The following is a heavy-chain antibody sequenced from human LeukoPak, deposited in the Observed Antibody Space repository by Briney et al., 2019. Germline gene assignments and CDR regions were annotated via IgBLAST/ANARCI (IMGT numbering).Heavy chain of an antibody. J-gene: IGHJ3*02. Sequence: SETLSLTCTVSGGSISSGDYYWSWIRQPPGKGLEWIGYIYYSGSTYHNPSLKSRVTISVDTSKNQFSLKLSSVTAADTAVYYCARGVAASLDAFDIWGQGTMVTVSS. CDR3: ARGVAASLDAFDI. V-gene: IGHV4-30-4*08. CDR1: GGSISSGDYY. D-gene: IGHD6-13*01. CDR2: IYYSGST.